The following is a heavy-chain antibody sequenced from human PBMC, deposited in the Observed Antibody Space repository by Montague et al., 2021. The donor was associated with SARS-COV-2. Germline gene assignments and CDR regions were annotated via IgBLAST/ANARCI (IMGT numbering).Heavy chain of an antibody. J-gene: IGHJ6*02. CDR3: ARDSGDCSRTACYRPSYYGLAV. V-gene: IGHV4-59*01. D-gene: IGHD3-16*02. CDR1: DDSIGGYY. CDR2: LYYSGST. Sequence: SETLSLTCNVSDDSIGGYYWSWIRQSPGKGLEWIGYLYYSGSTSINPSLRSRVTISADTSKNQVSLKMTSVTTADTAVYYCARDSGDCSRTACYRPSYYGLAVWGQGTTVTVSS.